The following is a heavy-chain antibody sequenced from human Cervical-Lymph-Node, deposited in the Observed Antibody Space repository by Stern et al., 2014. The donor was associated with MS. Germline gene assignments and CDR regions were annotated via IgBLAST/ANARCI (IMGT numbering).Heavy chain of an antibody. Sequence: VKLLESGGGVVQPGRSLRLSCAASGFTFSRHAMHWVRQAPGKGLEWVAVISHDGTKNYYSDSVKGRFTISRDNSKNTLYLQMNSLRVEDTALFYCARDFGYTFIRGPENAQYGMDVWGQGTTVTVSS. V-gene: IGHV3-30-3*01. CDR1: GFTFSRHA. J-gene: IGHJ6*02. CDR3: ARDFGYTFIRGPENAQYGMDV. D-gene: IGHD5-24*01. CDR2: ISHDGTKN.